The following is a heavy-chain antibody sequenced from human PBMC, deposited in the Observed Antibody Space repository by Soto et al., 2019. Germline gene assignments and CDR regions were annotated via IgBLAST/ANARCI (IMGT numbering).Heavy chain of an antibody. Sequence: SETLSLTCTASGGSITSSSHFWGWVRQPPGKGLEWIGTIYFTGNTYYTPSLKSRLTVSIDTSKNEFSLRLNSVTAADTAVYYCAGQTFTIAAASYGRSNWFDPWGPGTLVTVSS. V-gene: IGHV4-39*01. CDR1: GGSITSSSHF. D-gene: IGHD6-25*01. J-gene: IGHJ5*02. CDR2: IYFTGNT. CDR3: AGQTFTIAAASYGRSNWFDP.